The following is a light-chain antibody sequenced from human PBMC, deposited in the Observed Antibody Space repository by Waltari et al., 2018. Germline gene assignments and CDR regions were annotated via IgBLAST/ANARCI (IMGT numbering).Light chain of an antibody. CDR3: QQYRTNPWT. CDR2: KAS. V-gene: IGKV1-5*03. CDR1: QSINSW. J-gene: IGKJ1*01. Sequence: DIQMTQSPYTLSASVGDRVTLTCRASQSINSWLAWYQQKPGIAPKLLIYKASSLESGFPSRFSGSGSGTEFTLTISSLQPDDLATYYCQQYRTNPWTFGQGTKVEIE.